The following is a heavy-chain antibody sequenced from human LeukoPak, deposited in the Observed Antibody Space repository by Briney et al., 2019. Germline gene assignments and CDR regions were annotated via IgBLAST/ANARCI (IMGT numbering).Heavy chain of an antibody. D-gene: IGHD6-13*01. CDR1: GGSISSYY. V-gene: IGHV4-59*01. J-gene: IGHJ4*02. Sequence: SETLSLTCTVSGGSISSYYWSWIRQPPGKGLEWIGYIYYSGSTNYNPSLKSRVTISVDTSKNQFSLKLSSVTAADTAVYYCARALRMTYSSSWYYFDYWGQGTLVTVSS. CDR3: ARALRMTYSSSWYYFDY. CDR2: IYYSGST.